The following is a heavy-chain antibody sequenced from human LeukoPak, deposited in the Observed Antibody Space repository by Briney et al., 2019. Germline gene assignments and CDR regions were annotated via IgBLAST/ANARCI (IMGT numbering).Heavy chain of an antibody. J-gene: IGHJ6*04. V-gene: IGHV3-48*03. CDR2: ISSSGSTI. CDR3: AREVVPAALYYYHYYGMDV. Sequence: QPGGSLRLSCAASGFTFSSYEMNWVRQAPGKGLEWVSYISSSGSTIYYADSVKGRFTISRDNAKNSLYLQMNSLRAEDTAVYYCAREVVPAALYYYHYYGMDVWGKGTTVTVSS. CDR1: GFTFSSYE. D-gene: IGHD2-2*01.